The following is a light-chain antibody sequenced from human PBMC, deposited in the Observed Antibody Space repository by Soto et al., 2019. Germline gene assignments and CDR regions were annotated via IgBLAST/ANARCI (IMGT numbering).Light chain of an antibody. Sequence: QSVLTQPPSVSAAPGQKVTLSCSASSSNIGGNSVSWYQQLPGTAPKLLIYDDNKRPSGIPDRFSGSKSGTSATLGITGFQTGGEADYYCGSWDSSLSADVFGTGTKVTAL. J-gene: IGLJ1*01. CDR3: GSWDSSLSADV. CDR2: DDN. CDR1: SSNIGGNS. V-gene: IGLV1-51*01.